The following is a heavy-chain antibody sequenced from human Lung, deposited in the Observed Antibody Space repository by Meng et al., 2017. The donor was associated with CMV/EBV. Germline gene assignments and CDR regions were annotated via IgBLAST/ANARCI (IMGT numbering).Heavy chain of an antibody. CDR2: ISSSSSYI. CDR1: GFTFSSYS. Sequence: GGSXRLXXAASGFTFSSYSMNWVRQAPGKGLEWVSSISSSSSYIYYADSVKGRFTISRDNAKNSLYLQMNSLRAEDTAVYYCAVYCSSTSCHRDGMDVWGQGTTVXVSS. J-gene: IGHJ6*02. V-gene: IGHV3-21*01. CDR3: AVYCSSTSCHRDGMDV. D-gene: IGHD2-2*01.